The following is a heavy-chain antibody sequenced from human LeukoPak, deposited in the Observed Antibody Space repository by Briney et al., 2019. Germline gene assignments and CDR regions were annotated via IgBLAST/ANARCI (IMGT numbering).Heavy chain of an antibody. J-gene: IGHJ4*02. CDR1: GGSISSYY. D-gene: IGHD6-13*01. Sequence: SETQSLTCTVSGGSISSYYWSWIRQPAGKGLEWIGRIYTSGSTNYNPSLKSRVTMSVDTSKNQFSLKLSSVTAADTAVYYCARDPHSSSWFDYWGQGTLVTVSS. V-gene: IGHV4-4*07. CDR2: IYTSGST. CDR3: ARDPHSSSWFDY.